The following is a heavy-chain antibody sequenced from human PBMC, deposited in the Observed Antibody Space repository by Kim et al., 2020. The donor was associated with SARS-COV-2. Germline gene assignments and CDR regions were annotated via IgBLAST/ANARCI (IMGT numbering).Heavy chain of an antibody. J-gene: IGHJ1*01. Sequence: SETLSLTCAVYGGSFSGYYWSWIRQPPGKGLEWIGEINHSGSTHYNPSLKSRVTISVDTSKNQFSLKLSSVTAADTAVYYCARGSRYYGSGSPPQYFQH. V-gene: IGHV4-34*01. CDR2: INHSGST. CDR1: GGSFSGYY. D-gene: IGHD3-10*01. CDR3: ARGSRYYGSGSPPQYFQH.